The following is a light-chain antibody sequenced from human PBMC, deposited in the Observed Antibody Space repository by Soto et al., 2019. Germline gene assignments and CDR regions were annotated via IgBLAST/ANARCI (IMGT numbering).Light chain of an antibody. J-gene: IGKJ5*01. CDR1: QTVPSR. Sequence: IVNTQSPAALAVTHGECVTLSCRASQTVPSRIAWYQQKPGQAPSLLIYGASTRATGVPDRFSGTGSGTEFTLTISSLKSEDYAVYYCKQYKYGAPLTFGQGRRLEIK. CDR2: GAS. CDR3: KQYKYGAPLT. V-gene: IGKV3-15*01.